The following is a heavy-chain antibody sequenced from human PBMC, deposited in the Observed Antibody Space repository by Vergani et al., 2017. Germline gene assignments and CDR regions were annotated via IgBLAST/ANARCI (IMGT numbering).Heavy chain of an antibody. V-gene: IGHV4-38-2*01. CDR1: GYSISSGYY. CDR3: ARKRYSSGWPFDN. J-gene: IGHJ4*02. CDR2: IYHSGST. Sequence: QVQLQESGPGLVKPSETLSLTCAVSGYSISSGYYWGWIRQPPGKGLDWIGSIYHSGSTYYNPSLKSRVTISVDTSKNQFSLKLSSVTAADTAVYYCARKRYSSGWPFDNWGQGTLVTVSS. D-gene: IGHD6-19*01.